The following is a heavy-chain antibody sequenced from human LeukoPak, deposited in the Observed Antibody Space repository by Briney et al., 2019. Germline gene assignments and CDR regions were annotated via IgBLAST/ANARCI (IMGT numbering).Heavy chain of an antibody. J-gene: IGHJ4*02. D-gene: IGHD3-9*01. CDR2: INHSGST. Sequence: SETLSLTCAVYGGSFSGYYWSWIRQPPGKGLEWIGEINHSGSTNYNPSLKSRVTISVDTSKNQFSLKLSSVTAADTAVYYCASQYYDILTGYTYYFDYWGQGTLVTVSS. CDR3: ASQYYDILTGYTYYFDY. V-gene: IGHV4-34*01. CDR1: GGSFSGYY.